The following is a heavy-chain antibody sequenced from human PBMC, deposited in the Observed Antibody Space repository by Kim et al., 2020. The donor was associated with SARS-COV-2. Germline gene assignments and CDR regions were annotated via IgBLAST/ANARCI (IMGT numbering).Heavy chain of an antibody. Sequence: ASVKVSCKASGYTFTSYSIHWVRQAPGQGLEWMGMINPSGASTDYAQKFQGRVTMTRDTSTGTVYMELSSLSSEDTAVYYCARVPNDSSGYYLDYWGQGT. D-gene: IGHD3-22*01. CDR1: GYTFTSYS. J-gene: IGHJ4*02. CDR3: ARVPNDSSGYYLDY. CDR2: INPSGAST. V-gene: IGHV1-46*01.